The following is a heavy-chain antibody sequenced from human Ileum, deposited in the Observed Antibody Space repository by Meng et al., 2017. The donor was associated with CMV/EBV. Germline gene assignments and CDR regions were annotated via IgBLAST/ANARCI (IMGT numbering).Heavy chain of an antibody. Sequence: QVPLGRVGPGVEKLGDVLTVSCKASVYTLTVYAITWVRQAPGQGLEWMGWISGYNSNTKYAQKFQGRVTMTTDTSTTTVYMELRNLRYDDTAVYYCARDGYYPSRVFDYWGLGTLVTVSS. CDR2: ISGYNSNT. D-gene: IGHD2-2*03. J-gene: IGHJ4*01. CDR3: ARDGYYPSRVFDY. V-gene: IGHV1-18*01. CDR1: VYTLTVYA.